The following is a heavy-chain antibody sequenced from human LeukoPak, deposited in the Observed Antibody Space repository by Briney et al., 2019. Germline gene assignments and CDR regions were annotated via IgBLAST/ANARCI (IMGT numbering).Heavy chain of an antibody. Sequence: SETLSLTCTVSGGSITSYYWSWIRQAAGKGLEWIGRIYSSGSTSYNPSLKSRVTMSVDTSKNQLSLKLSSVTAADTAVYYCARSGGSGTYYDGSFDYCGQGTLVTVSS. CDR2: IYSSGST. V-gene: IGHV4-4*07. J-gene: IGHJ4*02. CDR1: GGSITSYY. CDR3: ARSGGSGTYYDGSFDY. D-gene: IGHD1-26*01.